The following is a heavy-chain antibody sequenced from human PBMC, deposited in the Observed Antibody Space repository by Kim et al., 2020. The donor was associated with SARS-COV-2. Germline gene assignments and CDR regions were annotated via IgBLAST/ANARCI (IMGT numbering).Heavy chain of an antibody. V-gene: IGHV3-66*02. J-gene: IGHJ3*02. Sequence: GGSLRLSCAASGFTVSSNYMSWVRQAPGKGLEWVSVIYSGGSTYYADSVKGRFTISRDNSKNTLYLQMNSLRAEDTAVYYCARVRRTMIPTVPKNAFDIWGQGTMVTVSS. CDR2: IYSGGST. CDR1: GFTVSSNY. CDR3: ARVRRTMIPTVPKNAFDI. D-gene: IGHD3-22*01.